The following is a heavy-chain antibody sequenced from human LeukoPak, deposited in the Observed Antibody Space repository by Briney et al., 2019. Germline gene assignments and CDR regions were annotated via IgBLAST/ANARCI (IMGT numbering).Heavy chain of an antibody. D-gene: IGHD2-15*01. J-gene: IGHJ5*02. CDR2: IYYSGST. Sequence: SETLSLTCTVSGGSISSGDYYWSWIRQPTGKGLEWIGYIYYSGSTYYNPSLKSRVTISVDTSKNQFSLKLSSVTAADTAVYYCARDTPPGYCSGGSCQGFDPWGQGTLVTVSS. CDR1: GGSISSGDYY. CDR3: ARDTPPGYCSGGSCQGFDP. V-gene: IGHV4-30-4*08.